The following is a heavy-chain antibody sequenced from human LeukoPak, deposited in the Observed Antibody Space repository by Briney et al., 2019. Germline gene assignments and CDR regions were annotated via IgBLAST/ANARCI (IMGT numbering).Heavy chain of an antibody. V-gene: IGHV4-59*01. CDR1: GGSISSYY. CDR2: IYYSGST. CDR3: ARTTEAHSWRTRYYDYYMDV. J-gene: IGHJ6*03. Sequence: SETLSLTCTVSGGSISSYYWSWIRQPPGKGLEWIGYIYYSGSTNYNPSLKSRVTISVYTSKNQFSLKLSYVTAADTAVYYCARTTEAHSWRTRYYDYYMDVWGKGTTVTVSS. D-gene: IGHD6-13*01.